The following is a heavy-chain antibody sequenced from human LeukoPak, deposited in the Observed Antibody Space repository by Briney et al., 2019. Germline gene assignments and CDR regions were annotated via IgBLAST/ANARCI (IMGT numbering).Heavy chain of an antibody. CDR3: TSGSYYYPDY. V-gene: IGHV4-39*01. CDR2: IYYSGTT. D-gene: IGHD1-26*01. Sequence: PSETLSLTCTVSGGSISGSSDYWGWIRQPPGKGLEWIGSIYYSGTTYYSPSLKSRATISVDTPKNQFSLNLSSVTAADTAVYSCTSGSYYYPDYWGQGTLVTVSS. J-gene: IGHJ4*02. CDR1: GGSISGSSDY.